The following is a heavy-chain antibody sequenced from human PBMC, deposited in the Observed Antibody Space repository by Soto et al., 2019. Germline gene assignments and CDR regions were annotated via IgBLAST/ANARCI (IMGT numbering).Heavy chain of an antibody. V-gene: IGHV3-30-3*01. J-gene: IGHJ3*02. CDR3: ARLPPIQLWQNDAFDI. CDR1: GFTFSSYA. D-gene: IGHD5-18*01. CDR2: ISYDGSNK. Sequence: QVPLVESGGGVVQPGRSLRLSCAASGFTFSSYAMHWVRQAPGKGLEWVAVISYDGSNKYYADSVKGRFTISRDNSKNTLYLQMNSLRAEDTAVYYCARLPPIQLWQNDAFDIWGQGTMVTVSS.